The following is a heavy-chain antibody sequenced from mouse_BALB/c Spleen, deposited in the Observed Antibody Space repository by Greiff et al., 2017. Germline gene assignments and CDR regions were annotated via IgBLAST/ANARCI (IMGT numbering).Heavy chain of an antibody. J-gene: IGHJ2*01. CDR1: GYTFTDYA. CDR3: ARSRRGYFDY. V-gene: IGHV1S137*01. CDR2: ISTCYGDA. Sequence: VPLQQSGAELVRPGVSVKISCKGSGYTFTDYAMHWVKQSHAKGLEWIGVISTCYGDASYNQKFKGKATMTVDKSSSTAYMRLDRLTSEDSASDYSARSRRGYFDYWGQGTTVTVSS.